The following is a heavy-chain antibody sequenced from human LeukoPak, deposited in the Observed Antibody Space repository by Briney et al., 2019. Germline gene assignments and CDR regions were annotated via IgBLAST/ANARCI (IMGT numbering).Heavy chain of an antibody. J-gene: IGHJ4*02. CDR1: GFTFDDYA. V-gene: IGHV3-9*01. Sequence: GGSLRPSCAASGFTFDDYAMHWVRQAPGKGLEWVSGISWNSGSIGYADSVKGRFTISRDNAKNSLYLQMNSLRAEDTALYYCAKANDYYDSSGSFDYWGQGTLVTVSS. CDR2: ISWNSGSI. CDR3: AKANDYYDSSGSFDY. D-gene: IGHD3-22*01.